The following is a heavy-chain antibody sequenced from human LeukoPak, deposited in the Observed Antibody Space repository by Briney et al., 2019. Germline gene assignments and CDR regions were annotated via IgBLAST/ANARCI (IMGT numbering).Heavy chain of an antibody. V-gene: IGHV3-23*01. CDR1: GFTIRSNY. CDR2: ISYSGAST. J-gene: IGHJ6*03. CDR3: AKRSDYYYYMDV. Sequence: GGSLRLSCAASGFTIRSNYMSWVRQAPGKGLEWVSAISYSGASTYYADSVKGRFTISRDNSKNTLYLQMNSLRAEDTAVYYCAKRSDYYYYMDVWGKGTTVTISS.